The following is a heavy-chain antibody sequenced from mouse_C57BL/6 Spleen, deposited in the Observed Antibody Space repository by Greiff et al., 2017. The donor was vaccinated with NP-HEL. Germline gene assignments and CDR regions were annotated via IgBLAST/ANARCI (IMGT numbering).Heavy chain of an antibody. Sequence: VKLQQPGAELVKPGASVKLSCKASGYTFTSYWMHWVKQRPGQGLEWIGMIHPNSGSTNYNEKFKSKATLTVDKSSSTAYMQLSSLTSEDSAVYYCARMVTPHYAMDYWGQGTSVTVSS. CDR2: IHPNSGST. D-gene: IGHD2-2*01. V-gene: IGHV1-64*01. J-gene: IGHJ4*01. CDR1: GYTFTSYW. CDR3: ARMVTPHYAMDY.